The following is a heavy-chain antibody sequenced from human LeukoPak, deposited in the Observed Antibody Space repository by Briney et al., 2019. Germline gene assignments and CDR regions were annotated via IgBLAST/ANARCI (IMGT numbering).Heavy chain of an antibody. CDR2: IYTSGST. V-gene: IGHV4-59*01. J-gene: IGHJ6*03. CDR3: ARGPEKYYDFWSGYYTTLSGYYYYYMDV. D-gene: IGHD3-3*01. Sequence: GSLRLSCAASGFTFSSYWMSWIRRPPGKGLEWIGYIYTSGSTNYNPSLKSRVTISVDTSKNQFSLKLSSVTAADTAVYYCARGPEKYYDFWSGYYTTLSGYYYYYMDVWGKGTTVTVSS. CDR1: GFTFSSYW.